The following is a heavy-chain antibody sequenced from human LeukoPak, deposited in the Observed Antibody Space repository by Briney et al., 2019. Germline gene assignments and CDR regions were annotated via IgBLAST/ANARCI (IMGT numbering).Heavy chain of an antibody. CDR1: GFTFDDYA. CDR3: AKEATEATSPDC. Sequence: GGSLRLSCAASGFTFDDYATHWVRQAPGKGLEWVSAISGSGGSTYYADSVKGRFTISRDNSKNTLYLQMNSLRAEDTAVYYCAKEATEATSPDCWGQGTLVTVSS. J-gene: IGHJ4*02. V-gene: IGHV3-23*01. D-gene: IGHD5-24*01. CDR2: ISGSGGST.